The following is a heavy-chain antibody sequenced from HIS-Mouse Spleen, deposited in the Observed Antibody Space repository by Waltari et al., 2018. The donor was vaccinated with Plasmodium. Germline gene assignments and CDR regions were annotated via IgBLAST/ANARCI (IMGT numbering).Heavy chain of an antibody. CDR3: ARRAYYYDSSGYGTFDY. V-gene: IGHV1-2*02. CDR2: SNPNRGGT. CDR1: AYTFTGYY. D-gene: IGHD3-22*01. J-gene: IGHJ4*02. Sequence: QVQLVQSGAEVKKPGASVKVSCKASAYTFTGYYMHWVRQAPGQGLEWRGWSNPNRGGTNYAKKVQGRVTMTRDTSISTAYRELSRLRSDDTAVYYCARRAYYYDSSGYGTFDYWGQGTVVTVSS.